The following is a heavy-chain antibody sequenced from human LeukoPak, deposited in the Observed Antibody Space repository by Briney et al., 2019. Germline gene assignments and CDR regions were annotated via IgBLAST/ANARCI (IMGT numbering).Heavy chain of an antibody. D-gene: IGHD5-12*01. J-gene: IGHJ4*02. CDR3: ARLLSGYDYFAMVYFDY. V-gene: IGHV1-2*02. CDR1: GYTFTGYY. CDR2: INPKSGGT. Sequence: GASVKVSCKASGYTFTGYYMHWVRQAPGQGLEWMGWINPKSGGTKYAQEFQGRVTMTRDTSISTAYMELTRLTSDDTAVYYCARLLSGYDYFAMVYFDYWGQGTLVTVSS.